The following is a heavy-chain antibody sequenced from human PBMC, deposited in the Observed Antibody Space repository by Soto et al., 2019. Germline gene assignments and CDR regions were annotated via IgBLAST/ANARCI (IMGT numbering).Heavy chain of an antibody. D-gene: IGHD6-13*01. V-gene: IGHV4-34*01. CDR3: ARDWEYIAAAGRSVWFDP. CDR1: GGSFSGYY. J-gene: IGHJ5*02. CDR2: INHSGST. Sequence: SETLSLTCAVYGGSFSGYYWSWIRQPPGKGLEWIGEINHSGSTNYNPSLKGRVTISVDTSKNQFSLKLSPVTAAGTAVYYGARDWEYIAAAGRSVWFDPWGQGTLVTVSS.